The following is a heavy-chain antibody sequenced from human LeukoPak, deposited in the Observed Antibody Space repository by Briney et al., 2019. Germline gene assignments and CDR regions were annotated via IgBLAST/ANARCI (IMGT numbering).Heavy chain of an antibody. D-gene: IGHD6-13*01. V-gene: IGHV1-2*02. Sequence: ASVKVSCKASGYTFTGYYIHWVRQAPGQGLEWMGWINPNGGGTNYIQKFQGRVTMSRDTSISTAYMELSRLRSDDTAIYYCAKVIAGTVAFDIWGQGTMVTVSP. J-gene: IGHJ3*02. CDR1: GYTFTGYY. CDR3: AKVIAGTVAFDI. CDR2: INPNGGGT.